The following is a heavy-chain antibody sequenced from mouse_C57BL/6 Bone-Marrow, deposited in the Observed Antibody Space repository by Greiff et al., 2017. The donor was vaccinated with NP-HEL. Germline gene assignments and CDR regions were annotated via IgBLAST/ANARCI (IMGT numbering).Heavy chain of an antibody. V-gene: IGHV2-6*01. CDR3: AIYYGYDGAWFAY. CDR1: GFSLTSYG. CDR2: IWGVGST. D-gene: IGHD2-2*01. Sequence: VQLVESGPGLVAPSQSLSITCTVSGFSLTSYGVDWVRQSPGKGLEWLGVIWGVGSTNYNSDLKSRLSISKDNSKSQIFLKMNSLQTDDTTMYYCAIYYGYDGAWFAYWGQGTLVTVSA. J-gene: IGHJ3*01.